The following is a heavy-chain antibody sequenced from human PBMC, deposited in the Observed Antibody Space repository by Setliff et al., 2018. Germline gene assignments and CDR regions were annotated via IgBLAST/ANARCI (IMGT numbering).Heavy chain of an antibody. D-gene: IGHD2-15*01. J-gene: IGHJ3*02. V-gene: IGHV4-34*01. CDR3: ARDRSRGGGAFDI. CDR1: GGSFSGYY. Sequence: SETLSLTCAVYGGSFSGYYWSWIRQPPGKGLEWIGEINHSGSTNYNPSLKSRVTISVDTSKNQFSLKLSSVTAADTAVYSCARDRSRGGGAFDIWGQGTMVTVSS. CDR2: INHSGST.